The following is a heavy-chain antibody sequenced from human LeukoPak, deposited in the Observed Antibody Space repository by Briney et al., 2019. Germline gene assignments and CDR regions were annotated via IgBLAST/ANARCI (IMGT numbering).Heavy chain of an antibody. D-gene: IGHD3-3*01. CDR3: ARGLRFLEWLLSV. V-gene: IGHV1-2*06. CDR1: GYTFTGYY. CDR2: INPNSGGT. J-gene: IGHJ4*02. Sequence: SSVNVSCKASGYTFTGYYMHWVRQAPGQGLEWMGRINPNSGGTNYAQKFQGRVTMTRDTSISTAYMEMSRLRSDDTAVYYCARGLRFLEWLLSVWGQGTLVTVSS.